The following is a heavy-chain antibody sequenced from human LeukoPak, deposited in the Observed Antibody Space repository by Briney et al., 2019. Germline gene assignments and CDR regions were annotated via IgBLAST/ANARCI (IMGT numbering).Heavy chain of an antibody. CDR1: GGSISSYY. CDR2: IYYSGST. V-gene: IGHV4-59*01. J-gene: IGHJ5*02. CDR3: ARGGEYYGSGRIDP. Sequence: SETLSLTCTVSGGSISSYYWSWIRQPPGKGLEWIGYIYYSGSTNYNPSLNSRVTISVDTSKNHFSLRLSSVTAADTAFYYCARGGEYYGSGRIDPWGQGTLVTVSS. D-gene: IGHD3-10*01.